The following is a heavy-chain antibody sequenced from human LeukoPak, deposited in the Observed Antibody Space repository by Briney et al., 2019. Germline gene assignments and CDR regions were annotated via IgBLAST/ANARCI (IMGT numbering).Heavy chain of an antibody. CDR2: FHHTGGT. Sequence: SEPVSLTCSASGGSMTSYYWSWTRQPPGKGLEWIGFFHHTGGTNYNPYVKSRVTIARDTPKNQVSLKMTSVTAADTAVYYCATNRPVGGAYWGSFDMWGHGTLVTVSS. CDR3: ATNRPVGGAYWGSFDM. CDR1: GGSMTSYY. D-gene: IGHD2-8*02. V-gene: IGHV4-59*01. J-gene: IGHJ3*02.